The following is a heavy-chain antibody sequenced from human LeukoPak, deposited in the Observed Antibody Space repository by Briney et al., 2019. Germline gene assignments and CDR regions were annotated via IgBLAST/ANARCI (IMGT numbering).Heavy chain of an antibody. D-gene: IGHD3-3*01. V-gene: IGHV4-34*01. Sequence: KPSETLSLTCAVYGGSFSGYYWSWIRQPPGKGLGWIGEINHSGSTNYNPSLKSRVTISVDTSKNQFSLKLSSVTAADTAVYYCARVTIFGVVPFDVWGQGTMVTVSS. CDR3: ARVTIFGVVPFDV. CDR2: INHSGST. CDR1: GGSFSGYY. J-gene: IGHJ3*01.